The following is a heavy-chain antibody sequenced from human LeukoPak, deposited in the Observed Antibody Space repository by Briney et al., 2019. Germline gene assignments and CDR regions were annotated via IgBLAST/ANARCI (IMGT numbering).Heavy chain of an antibody. CDR3: ARAFGSGSYSF. V-gene: IGHV3-48*03. J-gene: IGHJ4*02. CDR2: ISSSGSTK. D-gene: IGHD3-10*01. CDR1: GFTFSSYE. Sequence: GGSLRLSCAASGFTFSSYEMNWVRQAPGKGLEWVSYISSSGSTKYYADSVKGRITISRDNAKKSMYLQMNSLRAEDTAVYYCARAFGSGSYSFWGQGTLVSVSS.